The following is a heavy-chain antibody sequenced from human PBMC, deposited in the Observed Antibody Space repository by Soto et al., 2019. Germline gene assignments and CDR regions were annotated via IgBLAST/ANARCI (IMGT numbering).Heavy chain of an antibody. V-gene: IGHV3-48*02. CDR1: GFTFSTFG. J-gene: IGHJ4*02. D-gene: IGHD3-10*01. CDR2: ISSSSSTI. Sequence: GWSLRLSCAASGFTFSTFGMNWVRQAPGKGLECISYISSSSSTIHYADSVKGRFTISRDNAKNSLYLQMSSLRDEDTAVYYCARGGRFADYWGQGTLVTVSS. CDR3: ARGGRFADY.